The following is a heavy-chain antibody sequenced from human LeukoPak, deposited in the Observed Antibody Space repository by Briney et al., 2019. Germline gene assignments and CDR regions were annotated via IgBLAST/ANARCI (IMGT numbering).Heavy chain of an antibody. V-gene: IGHV3-33*01. D-gene: IGHD6-13*01. CDR1: GFTFSSYG. CDR3: ARDAAAAAIDY. Sequence: GGSLRLPCAASGFTFSSYGMHWVRQAPGKGLEWVAVIWYAGSNKYYADSVKGRFTIPRDNSKNTPYLQMNSLRAEDTAVYYCARDAAAAAIDYSGQGTLVTVSS. J-gene: IGHJ4*02. CDR2: IWYAGSNK.